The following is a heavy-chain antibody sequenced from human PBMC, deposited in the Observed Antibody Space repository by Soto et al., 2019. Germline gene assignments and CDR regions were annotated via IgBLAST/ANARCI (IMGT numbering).Heavy chain of an antibody. CDR1: GFTFSSYG. CDR2: ISYDGSNK. V-gene: IGHV3-30*18. J-gene: IGHJ6*02. Sequence: GGSLRLSCAASGFTFSSYGMHWVRQAPGKGLEWVAVISYDGSNKYYADSVKGRFTISRDNSKNTLYLQMNSLRAEDTAVYYCAKDVVEPPSLYYYYGMDVWGQGTTVTVSS. CDR3: AKDVVEPPSLYYYYGMDV.